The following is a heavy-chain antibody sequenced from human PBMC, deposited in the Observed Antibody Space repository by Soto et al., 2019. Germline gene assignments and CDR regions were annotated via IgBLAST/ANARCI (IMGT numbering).Heavy chain of an antibody. CDR1: GFTFSSYS. V-gene: IGHV3-48*01. J-gene: IGHJ4*02. CDR2: ISSSSSTI. CDR3: AKAVYGPPPDY. Sequence: EVQLVESGGGLVQPGGSLRLSCAASGFTFSSYSMNWVRQAPGKGLEWVSYISSSSSTIYYADSVKGRFTISRDNAKKPLYLQMNRLGGGDPAGYFWAKAVYGPPPDYWGQGTLVTVSS. D-gene: IGHD3-10*01.